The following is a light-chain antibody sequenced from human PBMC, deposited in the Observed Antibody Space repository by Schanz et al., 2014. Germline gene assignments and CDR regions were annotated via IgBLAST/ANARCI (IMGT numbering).Light chain of an antibody. V-gene: IGLV2-8*01. CDR3: SSYTSSSPWV. J-gene: IGLJ3*02. CDR2: EVS. Sequence: QSALTQPASASGSPGQSVTISCTGTSSDVGGYNYVSWYQQHPGKAPKLMIYEVSKRPSGVPDRFSGSKSGNTASLTVSGLQAEDEADYYCSSYTSSSPWVFGGGTKVTVL. CDR1: SSDVGGYNY.